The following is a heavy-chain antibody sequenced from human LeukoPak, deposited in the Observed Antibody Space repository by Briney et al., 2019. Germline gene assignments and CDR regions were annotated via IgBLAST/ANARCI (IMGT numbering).Heavy chain of an antibody. J-gene: IGHJ4*02. CDR2: IPHSGVT. D-gene: IGHD2-15*01. Sequence: PSQTLSLTCSVSGASIDSGGYSWTWIRQPPGKGLEFIGYIPHSGVTSHNPSLKSRASISLDKSKNQFSLKLTSVSAADTAVYYCARLSDAYASTWYAAGIIWGQGMLVAVSS. CDR3: ARLSDAYASTWYAAGII. V-gene: IGHV4-30-2*01. CDR1: GASIDSGGYS.